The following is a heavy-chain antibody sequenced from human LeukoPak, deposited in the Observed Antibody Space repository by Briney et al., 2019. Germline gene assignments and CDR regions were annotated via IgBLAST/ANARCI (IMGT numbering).Heavy chain of an antibody. D-gene: IGHD3-22*01. J-gene: IGHJ4*02. CDR2: INSDGSAT. CDR1: GFTFTNYW. Sequence: GGSLRLSCAASGFTFTNYWMHWVRQAPGKGLVWVSYINSDGSATKYADSVKGRFTISRDNAMNTLYLQMNSLRAEDTAVYYCAKIRTYYYDSSGYYYDYWGQGTLVTVSS. V-gene: IGHV3-74*03. CDR3: AKIRTYYYDSSGYYYDY.